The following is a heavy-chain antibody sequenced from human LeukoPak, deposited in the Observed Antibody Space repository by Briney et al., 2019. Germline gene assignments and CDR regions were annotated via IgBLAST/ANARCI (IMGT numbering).Heavy chain of an antibody. J-gene: IGHJ4*02. CDR1: RFTFSNYG. V-gene: IGHV3-30*02. D-gene: IGHD3-22*01. CDR2: IRYDGSKK. CDR3: AKDHDSSGYYYVLDY. Sequence: GGSLRLSCVVSRFTFSNYGMHWVRQAPGKGLEWVAFIRYDGSKKKYAESVKGRFTISRDNSKNTLDLQMNSLGPEDTAVYYCAKDHDSSGYYYVLDYWGQGTLVTVSS.